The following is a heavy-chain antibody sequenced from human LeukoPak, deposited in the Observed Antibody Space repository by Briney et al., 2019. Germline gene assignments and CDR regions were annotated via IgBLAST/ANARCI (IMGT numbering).Heavy chain of an antibody. D-gene: IGHD3-9*01. J-gene: IGHJ4*02. CDR3: ARGFSSRYFD. V-gene: IGHV4-39*01. CDR2: IYYSVST. CDR1: GRSISSSGYY. Sequence: SETLSLTCTVSGRSISSSGYYWGWIRQPPGKGLEWIGSIYYSVSTYYNPSLKSRVTISVDTSKNQFSLKLSSVTAADTAVYYCARGFSSRYFDWGQGTLVTVSS.